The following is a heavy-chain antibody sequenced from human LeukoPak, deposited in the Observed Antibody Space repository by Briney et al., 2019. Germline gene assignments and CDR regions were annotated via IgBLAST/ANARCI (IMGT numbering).Heavy chain of an antibody. D-gene: IGHD2-2*01. CDR2: ISGSGGSA. CDR3: AKDDEDSSSSDY. V-gene: IGHV3-23*01. Sequence: GGSLRLSCAASGFTFSSYAMSWVRQAPGKGLEWVSAISGSGGSAYYADSVKGRFTISRDNSKNTLYLQMNSLRAEDTAVYYCAKDDEDSSSSDYWGQGTLVTVSS. CDR1: GFTFSSYA. J-gene: IGHJ4*02.